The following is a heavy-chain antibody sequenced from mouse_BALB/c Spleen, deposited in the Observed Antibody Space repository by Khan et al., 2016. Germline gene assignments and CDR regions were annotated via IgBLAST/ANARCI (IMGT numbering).Heavy chain of an antibody. V-gene: IGHV14-3*02. CDR1: GFNIKDTY. CDR3: AGTYFDV. CDR2: IAPANGNT. D-gene: IGHD3-3*01. Sequence: VQLQQSGAELVKPGASVKLSCTASGFNIKDTYMHWVKQRPEQGLEWIGRIAPANGNTRYEPKFQGKDTITADTSSNTAYLQLSSLTSEDTAVYYCAGTYFDVWRAGTTVTVSS. J-gene: IGHJ1*01.